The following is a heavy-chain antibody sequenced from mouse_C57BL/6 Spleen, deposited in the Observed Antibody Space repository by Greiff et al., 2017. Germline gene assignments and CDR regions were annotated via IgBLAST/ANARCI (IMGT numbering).Heavy chain of an antibody. V-gene: IGHV5-4*01. Sequence: EVMLVESGGGLVKPGGSLKLSCAASGFTFSSYAMSWVRQTPEKRLEWVAPISDGGSYPYYPDNVQGRFTISRDNAKNNLYLQMRHLKSEDTAMYYCAREGVYGNYVFDYWGQGTTLTVSS. CDR1: GFTFSSYA. D-gene: IGHD2-10*02. J-gene: IGHJ2*01. CDR3: AREGVYGNYVFDY. CDR2: ISDGGSYP.